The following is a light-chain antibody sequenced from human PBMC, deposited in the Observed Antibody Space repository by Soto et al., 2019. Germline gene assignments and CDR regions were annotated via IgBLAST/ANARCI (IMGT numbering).Light chain of an antibody. J-gene: IGKJ4*01. V-gene: IGKV3-20*01. CDR1: QSVSSSY. Sequence: EIVLTQSPGTLSLSPGERSTLSCSSSQSVSSSYLAWYQQKTGQAPRLLIYAASSRATGIPDRFSGSGSGTEFTLTIRRLEPEDFAVYYCQQYNISPLTFGGGTKVDI. CDR3: QQYNISPLT. CDR2: AAS.